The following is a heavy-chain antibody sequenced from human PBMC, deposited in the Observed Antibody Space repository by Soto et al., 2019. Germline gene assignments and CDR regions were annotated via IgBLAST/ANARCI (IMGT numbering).Heavy chain of an antibody. CDR2: INPATGAA. CDR3: ARGGGVGVAGSAAFDM. D-gene: IGHD3-3*01. J-gene: IGHJ3*02. CDR1: GYPVNAYY. Sequence: QLHLVQSGAVVKKPGASVTVSCSASGYPVNAYYMHWVRQAPGRGLEWMGGINPATGAAKYTQTFQGRVTMTRDTSTSTVFMELSGLTSEATAVFYCARGGGVGVAGSAAFDMWGQGTLVTVSS. V-gene: IGHV1-2*02.